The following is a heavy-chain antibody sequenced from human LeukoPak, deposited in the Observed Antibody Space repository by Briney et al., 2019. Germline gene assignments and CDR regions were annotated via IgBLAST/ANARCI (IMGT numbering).Heavy chain of an antibody. Sequence: ASVKVSCKASGYTFTSYGISWVRQAPGQGLEWMGWISAYNGNTNYAQKLQGRVTMTTDTSTSTAYMELSSLRSEDTAVYYCARVRSPRDIVAAFDYWGQGTLVTVSS. D-gene: IGHD5-12*01. CDR3: ARVRSPRDIVAAFDY. V-gene: IGHV1-18*01. CDR2: ISAYNGNT. J-gene: IGHJ4*02. CDR1: GYTFTSYG.